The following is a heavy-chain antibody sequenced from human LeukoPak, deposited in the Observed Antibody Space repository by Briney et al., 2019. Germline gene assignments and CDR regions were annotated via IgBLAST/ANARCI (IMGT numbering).Heavy chain of an antibody. Sequence: GGALRLSCAASGFTFSDYYMSWIRQAPGKGLEGVSYISSSGSTLYYADSVKGRFTISRDNAKKSLYLQMNSLRAEDTAVYYCARDSEAVAGNFDYCGQGTLVTVSS. D-gene: IGHD6-19*01. CDR1: GFTFSDYY. CDR3: ARDSEAVAGNFDY. CDR2: ISSSGSTL. V-gene: IGHV3-11*01. J-gene: IGHJ4*02.